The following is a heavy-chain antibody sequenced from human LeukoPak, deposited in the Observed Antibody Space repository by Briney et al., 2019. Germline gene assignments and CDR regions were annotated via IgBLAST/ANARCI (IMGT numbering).Heavy chain of an antibody. V-gene: IGHV4-31*03. Sequence: SETLSLTCTVSGGSISSGGYYWSWIRQHPGKGLEWIGYIYYSGSTYYNPSLKSRVTISVDTSKNQFPLKLSSVTAADTAVYYCARAGGFFSPFGYWGQGTLVTVSS. CDR3: ARAGGFFSPFGY. D-gene: IGHD3-3*01. J-gene: IGHJ4*02. CDR1: GGSISSGGYY. CDR2: IYYSGST.